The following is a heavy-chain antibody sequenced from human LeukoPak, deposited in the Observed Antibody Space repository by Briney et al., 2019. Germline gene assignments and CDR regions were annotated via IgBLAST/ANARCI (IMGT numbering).Heavy chain of an antibody. Sequence: PSETLSLTCTVSGGSISSGDYYWGWLRQPPGKGLEWIGTIYYGGNTYYSPSLKSRVTVSVDTSKNQFSLRLSAVTASDTAVYYCARHQSSGSYYLAFGYWGQGTLVTVSS. CDR1: GGSISSGDYY. CDR2: IYYGGNT. D-gene: IGHD1-26*01. CDR3: ARHQSSGSYYLAFGY. V-gene: IGHV4-39*01. J-gene: IGHJ4*02.